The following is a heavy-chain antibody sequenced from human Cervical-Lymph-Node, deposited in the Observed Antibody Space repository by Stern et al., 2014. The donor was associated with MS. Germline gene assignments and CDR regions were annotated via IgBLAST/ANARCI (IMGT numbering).Heavy chain of an antibody. D-gene: IGHD2-2*01. CDR2: IYNSGDT. Sequence: QLQLQESGPGLVKPSETLSLTCTVSGGSVSSSSYYWLWIRQSPGKGLEWIGSIYNSGDTYYSPSLQSRVTISLDTSKHQVSLNLRSVTASDTAMYYCARRGSTMPLDAFDIWGQGTMVTISS. V-gene: IGHV4-39*01. J-gene: IGHJ3*02. CDR1: GGSVSSSSYY. CDR3: ARRGSTMPLDAFDI.